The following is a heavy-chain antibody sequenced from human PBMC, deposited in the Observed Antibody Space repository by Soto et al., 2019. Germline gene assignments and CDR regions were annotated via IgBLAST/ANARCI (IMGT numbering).Heavy chain of an antibody. Sequence: ASVKVSCKASGYTFTGYYMHWVRQAPGQGLEWMGWINPNSGGTNYAQKFQGWVTMTRDTSISTAYMELSRLRSDDTTVYYCATTRKYYYDSSGYDAFEIWGQGTMVTVSS. CDR1: GYTFTGYY. D-gene: IGHD3-22*01. CDR3: ATTRKYYYDSSGYDAFEI. V-gene: IGHV1-2*04. J-gene: IGHJ3*02. CDR2: INPNSGGT.